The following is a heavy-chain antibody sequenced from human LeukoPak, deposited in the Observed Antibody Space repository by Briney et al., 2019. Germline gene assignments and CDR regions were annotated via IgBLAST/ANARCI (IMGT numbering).Heavy chain of an antibody. Sequence: PGRSLRLSCAASGFTFSSYGMHWVRQAPGKGLEWVAVISYDGSNKYYADSVKGRFTISRDNSKNTLYLQMNSLRAEDTAVYYCANRVVVGWGQGTLVTVSS. D-gene: IGHD3-22*01. CDR1: GFTFSSYG. CDR2: ISYDGSNK. V-gene: IGHV3-30*18. CDR3: ANRVVVG. J-gene: IGHJ4*02.